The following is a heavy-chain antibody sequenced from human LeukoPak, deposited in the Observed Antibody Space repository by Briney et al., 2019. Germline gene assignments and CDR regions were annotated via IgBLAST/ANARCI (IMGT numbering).Heavy chain of an antibody. CDR1: GGTFSSYA. D-gene: IGHD3-10*01. Sequence: ASVKVSCKASGGTFSSYAISWVRQAPGQGLEWMGWIKPNSGGTRSAQKFQGRVTMTRDTSIGTAYMELSSLRYDDTAVYYCATNILVRDIINWFDPWGQGTLVTVSS. CDR2: IKPNSGGT. CDR3: ATNILVRDIINWFDP. V-gene: IGHV1-2*02. J-gene: IGHJ5*02.